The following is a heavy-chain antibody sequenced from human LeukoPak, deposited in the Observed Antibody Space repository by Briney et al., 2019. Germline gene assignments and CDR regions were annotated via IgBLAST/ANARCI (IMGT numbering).Heavy chain of an antibody. CDR3: AREPNSGYYVDYYYYYMDV. D-gene: IGHD5-12*01. V-gene: IGHV3-48*01. Sequence: GGSLRLSCAASGFIFSSYAMNWVRQAPGKGLEWVSYISSSSSTIYYADSVKGRFTISRDNAKSSLYLQMNSLRAEDTAVYYCAREPNSGYYVDYYYYYMDVWGKGTTVTVSS. CDR1: GFIFSSYA. J-gene: IGHJ6*03. CDR2: ISSSSSTI.